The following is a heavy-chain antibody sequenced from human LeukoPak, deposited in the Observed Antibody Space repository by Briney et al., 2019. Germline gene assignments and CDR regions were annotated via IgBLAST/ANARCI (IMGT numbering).Heavy chain of an antibody. D-gene: IGHD1-26*01. Sequence: GGSLRLSCAASGFTFSDAWMSWVRQAPGKGLEWVGRIKSKADGGTTDYAAPVKGRFTISRDDSKNTLYLQMNSLKTEETAVYYCTTRGGSFSIFDYWGQGTLVTVSS. V-gene: IGHV3-15*01. CDR3: TTRGGSFSIFDY. CDR2: IKSKADGGTT. CDR1: GFTFSDAW. J-gene: IGHJ4*02.